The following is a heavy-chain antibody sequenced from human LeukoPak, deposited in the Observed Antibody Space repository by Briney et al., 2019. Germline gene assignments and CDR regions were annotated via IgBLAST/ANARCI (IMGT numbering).Heavy chain of an antibody. CDR3: ARGQVVATIPFDY. CDR1: GFTFSSNY. J-gene: IGHJ4*02. D-gene: IGHD5-12*01. CDR2: IYSGGST. V-gene: IGHV3-53*01. Sequence: GGSLRLSCAASGFTFSSNYMSWVRQAPGKGLEWVSVIYSGGSTYYADSVKGRFTISRDNSKNTLYLQMNSLRADDTAVYYCARGQVVATIPFDYWGQGTLVTVSS.